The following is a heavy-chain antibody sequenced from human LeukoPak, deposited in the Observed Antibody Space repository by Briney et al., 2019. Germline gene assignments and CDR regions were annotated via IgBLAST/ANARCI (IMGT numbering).Heavy chain of an antibody. CDR1: GFTFSGSA. J-gene: IGHJ6*02. Sequence: GGSLKLSCAASGFTFSGSAMHWVRQASGKGLEWVGRIRSKANNYATTYAASVTGRFTISRDDSKNTAYLQMNSLKTEDTAVYYCTRPSGTYYKTLGDYYYYGMDVWGQGTTVTVSS. V-gene: IGHV3-73*01. CDR2: IRSKANNYAT. D-gene: IGHD3-10*01. CDR3: TRPSGTYYKTLGDYYYYGMDV.